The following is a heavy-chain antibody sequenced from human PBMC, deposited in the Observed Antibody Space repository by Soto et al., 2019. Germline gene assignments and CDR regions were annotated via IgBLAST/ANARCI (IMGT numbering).Heavy chain of an antibody. V-gene: IGHV4-30-2*01. D-gene: IGHD1-26*01. CDR3: ARELRETASMDV. Sequence: LCGGSISSGGYSWSWIRQPPGKGLEWIGYIYHSGSTYYNPSLKSRVTISVDRSKNQFSLKLSSVTAADTAVYYCARELRETASMDVWGQGTTVTVSS. CDR1: GGSISSGGYS. J-gene: IGHJ6*02. CDR2: IYHSGST.